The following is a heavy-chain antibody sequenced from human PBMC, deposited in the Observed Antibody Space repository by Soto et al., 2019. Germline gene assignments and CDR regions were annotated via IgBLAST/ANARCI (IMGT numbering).Heavy chain of an antibody. D-gene: IGHD3-9*01. V-gene: IGHV1-46*01. CDR2: INPSGGST. CDR3: ARDRDDILTGYYLFDY. Sequence: ASVKVSCKASGYTFTSYYMHWVRQAPGQGLEWMGIINPSGGSTSYAQKFQGRVTMTRDTSTSTVYMELSSLRSEDTAVYYCARDRDDILTGYYLFDYWGQGTLVTVS. J-gene: IGHJ4*02. CDR1: GYTFTSYY.